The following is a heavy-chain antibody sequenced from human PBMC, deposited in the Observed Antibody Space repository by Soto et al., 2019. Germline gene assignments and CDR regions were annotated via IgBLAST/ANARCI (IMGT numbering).Heavy chain of an antibody. D-gene: IGHD2-21*02. V-gene: IGHV3-30-3*01. CDR1: GFTFSSYA. Sequence: GGSLRLSCAASGFTFSSYAMHWVRQAPGKGLEWVAVISYDGSNKYYADSVKGRFTISRDNSKNTLYLQMNSLRAEDTAVYYCARGKKPKSVVVTFDYYYYYGMDVWGQGTTVTVSS. CDR3: ARGKKPKSVVVTFDYYYYYGMDV. CDR2: ISYDGSNK. J-gene: IGHJ6*02.